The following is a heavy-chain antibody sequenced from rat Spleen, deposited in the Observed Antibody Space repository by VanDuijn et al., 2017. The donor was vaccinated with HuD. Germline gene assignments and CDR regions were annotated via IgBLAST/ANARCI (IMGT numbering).Heavy chain of an antibody. V-gene: IGHV5-31*01. J-gene: IGHJ4*01. CDR2: ITNTGGST. Sequence: EVQLVESGGGLVQPGRSMKLSCAVSGLTFSDYDMAWIRQAPGKGLEWVASITNTGGSTYYPDSVKGRFTISRDNAKSTLYLQMNSLRSEDTATYYCTRRSILRIRMDAWGQGASVTVSS. CDR1: GLTFSDYD. CDR3: TRRSILRIRMDA. D-gene: IGHD1-6*01.